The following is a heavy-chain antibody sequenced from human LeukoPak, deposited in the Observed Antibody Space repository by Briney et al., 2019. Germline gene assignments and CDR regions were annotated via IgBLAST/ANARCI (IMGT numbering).Heavy chain of an antibody. Sequence: SEALSLTCTVSGGSISSYYWSWIRQPPGKGLEWIGYIYYSGSTNYNPSLKSRVTISVDTSKNQFSLKLSSVTAADTAVYYCARVRGYSYGYYFDYWGQGTLVTVSS. V-gene: IGHV4-59*01. J-gene: IGHJ4*02. D-gene: IGHD5-18*01. CDR2: IYYSGST. CDR1: GGSISSYY. CDR3: ARVRGYSYGYYFDY.